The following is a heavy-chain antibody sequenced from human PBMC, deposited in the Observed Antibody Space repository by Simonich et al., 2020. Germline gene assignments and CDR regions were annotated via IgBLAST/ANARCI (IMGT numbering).Heavy chain of an antibody. CDR1: GYSISSGYY. Sequence: QVQLQESGPGLVKPSETLSLTCAVSGYSISSGYYWGWIRQPPGQGLEWIGSIYHSRRTSYNPSLKSRVTISVDTSKNQFSLKLSSVTAADTAVYYCARVGYSNYYYYGMDVWGQGTTVTVSS. D-gene: IGHD6-13*01. V-gene: IGHV4-38-2*01. CDR3: ARVGYSNYYYYGMDV. CDR2: IYHSRRT. J-gene: IGHJ6*02.